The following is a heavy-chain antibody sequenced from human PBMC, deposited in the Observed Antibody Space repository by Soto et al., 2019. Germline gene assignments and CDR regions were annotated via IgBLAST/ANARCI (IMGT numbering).Heavy chain of an antibody. J-gene: IGHJ4*02. V-gene: IGHV4-30-4*01. CDR3: ARVPAYYYDSSGSFDY. CDR2: IYYSGST. D-gene: IGHD3-22*01. CDR1: GGSISSGDYY. Sequence: QVQLQESGPGLVKPSQTLSLTCTVSGGSISSGDYYWSWIRQPPGKGLEGIGNIYYSGSTYYNPSLKSRVTIAVDTSKNHFSLKLSSVTAADTAVYYCARVPAYYYDSSGSFDYWGQGTLVTVSS.